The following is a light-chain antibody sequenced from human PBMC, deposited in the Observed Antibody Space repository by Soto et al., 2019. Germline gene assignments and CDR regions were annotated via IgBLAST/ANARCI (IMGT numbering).Light chain of an antibody. CDR2: SLN. V-gene: IGLV1-44*01. CDR3: QVWDSNSVYV. Sequence: QSVLTQPPSASGTPGQRVTISCSGSSSNIGSNTVNWYQQVPGSAPKLLISSLNQRPSGGPVRFSGSKSGTSASLAISGLQSEDEADYYCQVWDSNSVYVFGTGTKLTVL. CDR1: SSNIGSNT. J-gene: IGLJ1*01.